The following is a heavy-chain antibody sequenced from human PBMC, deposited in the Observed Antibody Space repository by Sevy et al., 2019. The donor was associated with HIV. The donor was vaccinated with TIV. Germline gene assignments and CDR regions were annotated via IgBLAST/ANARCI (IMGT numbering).Heavy chain of an antibody. Sequence: SETLSLTCSVSGDSISSYFWTWVRQSPGKGLEWIGNVYFTGNTDYGPSLKSRVTLSLDTSKSQFSLTLKSVTARDTAIYFCARALTTRPRVLDYWGQGTQVTVSS. V-gene: IGHV4-59*01. CDR2: VYFTGNT. D-gene: IGHD1-1*01. CDR1: GDSISSYF. J-gene: IGHJ4*02. CDR3: ARALTTRPRVLDY.